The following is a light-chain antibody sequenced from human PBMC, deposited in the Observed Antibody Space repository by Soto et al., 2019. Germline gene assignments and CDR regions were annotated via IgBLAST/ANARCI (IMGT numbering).Light chain of an antibody. CDR1: SSDVGTYNY. J-gene: IGLJ3*02. Sequence: QSALTQPASVSGSPGQSITISCTGTSSDVGTYNYVSWYQQHPGKAPKLMIYGVSNRPSGIPNRVSGSKSGNTASLTISGLQAEDEADYYCNSYTTTSTVVFGGGTKLTVL. V-gene: IGLV2-14*01. CDR2: GVS. CDR3: NSYTTTSTVV.